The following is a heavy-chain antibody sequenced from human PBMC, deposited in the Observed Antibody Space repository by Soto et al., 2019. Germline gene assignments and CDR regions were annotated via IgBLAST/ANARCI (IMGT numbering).Heavy chain of an antibody. CDR1: GYTFTSYG. J-gene: IGHJ6*02. CDR2: ISTYNGNT. CDR3: GRDLYQSVFYYGMDV. D-gene: IGHD2-2*01. Sequence: QVQLMQSGAEVKKHGASVKVSCKASGYTFTSYGISWVRQAPGQGLEWMGWISTYNGNTNYAQKLQGRVTMTTDTSTSTAYMELRSLRSDDTAVYYCGRDLYQSVFYYGMDVWGQGTTVTVSS. V-gene: IGHV1-18*01.